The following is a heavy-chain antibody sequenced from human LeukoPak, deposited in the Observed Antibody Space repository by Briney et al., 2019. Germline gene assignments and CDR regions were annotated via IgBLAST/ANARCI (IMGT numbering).Heavy chain of an antibody. CDR3: AKDRGYSYDPGDY. J-gene: IGHJ4*02. CDR1: GFTFGSYA. CDR2: ISGSGDNT. Sequence: GGSLRLSCAASGFTFGSYAMSWVRQAPGKGLEWVSAISGSGDNTYYADSVKGRFTISRDNSKNTLYLQMNSLRAEDTAVYYCAKDRGYSYDPGDYWGQGTLVTVSS. D-gene: IGHD5-18*01. V-gene: IGHV3-23*01.